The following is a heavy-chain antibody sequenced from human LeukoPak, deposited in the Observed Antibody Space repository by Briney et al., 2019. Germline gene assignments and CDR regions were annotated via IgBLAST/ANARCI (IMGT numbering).Heavy chain of an antibody. V-gene: IGHV3-72*01. CDR3: ALWSYYYYGLDV. CDR1: GFTFSDRG. D-gene: IGHD3-10*01. CDR2: SRNKAKSHTT. Sequence: GGSLRLSCAASGFTFSDRGMDWVRQAPGKGLEWVGRSRNKAKSHTTEYAASVKGRFTISRDNSNNSVWLQMNSLKTEDTAVYYCALWSYYYYGLDVWGQGTTVTVSS. J-gene: IGHJ6*02.